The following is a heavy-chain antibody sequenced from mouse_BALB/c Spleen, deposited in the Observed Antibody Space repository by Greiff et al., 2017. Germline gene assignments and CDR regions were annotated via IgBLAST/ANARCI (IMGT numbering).Heavy chain of an antibody. V-gene: IGHV5-17*02. J-gene: IGHJ2*01. D-gene: IGHD2-10*01. Sequence: EVHLVESGGGLVQPGGSRKLSCAASGFTFSSFGMHWVRQAPEKGLEWVAYISSGSSTIYYADTVKGRFTISRDNPKNTLFLQMTSLRSEDTAMYYCASYYGNYIDYWGQGTTLTVSS. CDR1: GFTFSSFG. CDR3: ASYYGNYIDY. CDR2: ISSGSSTI.